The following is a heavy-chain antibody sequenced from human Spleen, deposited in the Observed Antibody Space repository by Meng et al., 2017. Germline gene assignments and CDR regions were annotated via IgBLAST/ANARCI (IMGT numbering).Heavy chain of an antibody. J-gene: IGHJ4*02. D-gene: IGHD3-22*01. CDR3: ARGAPAGSYYSMYALWEN. CDR2: ISAYNGNT. Sequence: ASVKVSCKASGYTFTSYGISWVRQAPGQGLEWMGWISAYNGNTNYAQKLQGRVTMTRDTSTSTVYMELSSLRSEDTAVYYCARGAPAGSYYSMYALWENWGQGTLVTVSS. V-gene: IGHV1-18*01. CDR1: GYTFTSYG.